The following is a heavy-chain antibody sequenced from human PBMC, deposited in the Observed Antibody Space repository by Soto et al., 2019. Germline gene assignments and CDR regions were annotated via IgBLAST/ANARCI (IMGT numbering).Heavy chain of an antibody. D-gene: IGHD3-22*01. Sequence: SVKVSCKASGGTFSSYAISWVRQAPGQGLEWMGGIIPIFGTANYAQKFQGRVTITADESTSTAYMELSSLRSEDTAVYYCARVRYYYDSSGPSGYYGMDVWGQGTTVTVSS. CDR3: ARVRYYYDSSGPSGYYGMDV. CDR2: IIPIFGTA. V-gene: IGHV1-69*13. J-gene: IGHJ6*02. CDR1: GGTFSSYA.